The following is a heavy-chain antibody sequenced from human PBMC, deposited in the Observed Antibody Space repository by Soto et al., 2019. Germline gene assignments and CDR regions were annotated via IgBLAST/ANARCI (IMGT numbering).Heavy chain of an antibody. CDR2: IYHSGST. D-gene: IGHD3-3*01. V-gene: IGHV4-30-2*01. J-gene: IGHJ4*02. CDR3: ASAVGSGYSQPFDY. CDR1: GGSINSGGYS. Sequence: QLQLQESGSGLVKPSQTLSLTCAVSGGSINSGGYSWSWIRQPPGKGLEWIGYIYHSGSTYYNPSLKSRVTISVDRSKNQFSLKLSSVTAADTAVYYCASAVGSGYSQPFDYWGQGTLVTVSS.